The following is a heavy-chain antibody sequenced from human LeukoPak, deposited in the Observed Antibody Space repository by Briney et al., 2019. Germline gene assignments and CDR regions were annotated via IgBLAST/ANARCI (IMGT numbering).Heavy chain of an antibody. CDR1: GGSISSGSYY. J-gene: IGHJ1*01. CDR3: ARAYGDNSQYFQH. V-gene: IGHV4-61*02. CDR2: IYTSGST. Sequence: SETLSLTCTVSGGSISSGSYYWSWIRQPAGKGLEWIGRIYTSGSTNYNPSLKSRVTISVDTSKNQFSLKLSSVTAADTAVYYCARAYGDNSQYFQHWGQGTLVTVSS. D-gene: IGHD4-23*01.